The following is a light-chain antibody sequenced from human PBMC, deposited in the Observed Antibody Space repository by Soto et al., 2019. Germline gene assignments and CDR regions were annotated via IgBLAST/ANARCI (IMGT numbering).Light chain of an antibody. Sequence: DIQITPSPSSLSASVGDRVTITCRASQSISSYLNWYQQKPGKAPKVLIYAASSLQSGVPSRFSGSGSGTDFTLTIRSLKNEEFATYYCQQSYSTPWTFGTGTKGDIK. CDR1: QSISSY. CDR3: QQSYSTPWT. J-gene: IGKJ1*01. V-gene: IGKV1-39*01. CDR2: AAS.